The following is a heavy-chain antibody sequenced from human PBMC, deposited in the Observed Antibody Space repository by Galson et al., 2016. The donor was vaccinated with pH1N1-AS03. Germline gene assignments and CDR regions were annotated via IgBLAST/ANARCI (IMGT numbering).Heavy chain of an antibody. CDR2: IYYSGTT. Sequence: SETRSLTCKVSGDSISSSRFYWGWIRQPPGKGLEWIGSIYYSGTTYYTSSLKSRVTISVDTSKNEFSLRLTSVTAADTAVYYCARPLAVTDAFDIWGQGTMVTIS. CDR3: ARPLAVTDAFDI. J-gene: IGHJ3*02. CDR1: GDSISSSRFY. V-gene: IGHV4-39*01. D-gene: IGHD2-21*02.